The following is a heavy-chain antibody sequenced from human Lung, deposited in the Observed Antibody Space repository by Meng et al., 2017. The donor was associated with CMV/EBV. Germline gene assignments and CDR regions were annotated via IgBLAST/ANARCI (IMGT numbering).Heavy chain of an antibody. Sequence: SLKISCTASGFTFDDFAMHWVRQTPGEGLEWVSGFSGNTGFIAYADSMKGRFTISRDNAKKTLSLQMDSLRPEDTGLYYCAKGGGERVTFDAMDVWGQGXTVTVSS. CDR3: AKGGGERVTFDAMDV. V-gene: IGHV3-9*01. D-gene: IGHD2-21*02. CDR2: FSGNTGFI. CDR1: GFTFDDFA. J-gene: IGHJ6*02.